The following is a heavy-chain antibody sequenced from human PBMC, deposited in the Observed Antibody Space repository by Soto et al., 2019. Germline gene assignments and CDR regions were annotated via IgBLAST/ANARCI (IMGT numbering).Heavy chain of an antibody. Sequence: GASVKVSCKASGYTFTRYTMNWVRQAPGQRLEWMGWINPDNGNTKSSQKFQDRVIITRDTSASTAYMDLSSPRSEDTAVYYCARGIATGQLDPWGQGTLVTVSS. D-gene: IGHD2-15*01. CDR3: ARGIATGQLDP. J-gene: IGHJ5*02. V-gene: IGHV1-3*01. CDR2: INPDNGNT. CDR1: GYTFTRYT.